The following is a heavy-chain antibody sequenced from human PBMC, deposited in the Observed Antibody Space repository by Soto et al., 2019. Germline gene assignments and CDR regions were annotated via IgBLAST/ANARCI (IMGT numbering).Heavy chain of an antibody. J-gene: IGHJ6*02. CDR2: IYYSGST. CDR1: GGSISSGDYY. V-gene: IGHV4-30-4*01. CDR3: ARDFSSSGYYYASCGMDV. Sequence: SETLSLTCTVSGGSISSGDYYWSWIRQPPGKGLEWIGYIYYSGSTYYNPSPKSRVTISVDTSKNQFSLKLSSVTAADTAVYYCARDFSSSGYYYASCGMDVWGQGTTVTVSS. D-gene: IGHD3-22*01.